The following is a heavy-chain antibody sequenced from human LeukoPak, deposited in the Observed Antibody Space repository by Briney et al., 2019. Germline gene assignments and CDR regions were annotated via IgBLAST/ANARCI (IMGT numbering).Heavy chain of an antibody. CDR1: GYTFTSYD. CDR2: MNPNSGNT. CDR3: ARSDTTMVRGVITPLGY. Sequence: ASVKVSCKASGYTFTSYDINWVRQATGQGLEWMGWMNPNSGNTGYAQKFQGRVTMTRDTSISTAYMELSRLRSDDTAVYYCARSDTTMVRGVITPLGYWGQGTLVTVSS. J-gene: IGHJ4*02. V-gene: IGHV1-8*02. D-gene: IGHD3-10*01.